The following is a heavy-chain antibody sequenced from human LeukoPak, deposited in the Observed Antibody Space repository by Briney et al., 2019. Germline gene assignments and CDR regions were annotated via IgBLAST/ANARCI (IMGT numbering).Heavy chain of an antibody. CDR3: LREGGGV. J-gene: IGHJ4*02. D-gene: IGHD2-21*01. CDR2: IRTSAGAPT. CDR1: GFTFITHA. Sequence: GGSLRLSCAASGFTFITHAMTWVRQAPGKGLEWVSSIRTSAGAPTYYADSVKGQFTISRDNSRNTLYLQMDSLRAEATAVSYCLREGGGVGGQGTLVTVSS. V-gene: IGHV3-23*01.